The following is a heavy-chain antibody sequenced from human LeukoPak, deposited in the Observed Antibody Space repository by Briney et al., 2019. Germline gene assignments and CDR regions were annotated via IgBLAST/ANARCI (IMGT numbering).Heavy chain of an antibody. J-gene: IGHJ4*02. CDR1: GFTFSSYS. Sequence: GGSLRLSCAASGFTFSSYSMNWVRQAPGKGLEWVSSISSSSSYIYYADSVKGRFTISRDNAKNSLYLQMNTLRAEDTAVYYCARVETVFGVGTFDSWGQGTLVSVSS. CDR2: ISSSSSYI. D-gene: IGHD3-3*01. V-gene: IGHV3-21*01. CDR3: ARVETVFGVGTFDS.